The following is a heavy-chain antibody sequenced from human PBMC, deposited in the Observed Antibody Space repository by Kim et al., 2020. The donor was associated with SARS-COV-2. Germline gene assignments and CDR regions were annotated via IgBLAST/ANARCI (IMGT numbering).Heavy chain of an antibody. CDR2: TNVYNGNT. D-gene: IGHD2-2*01. V-gene: IGHV1-18*04. J-gene: IGHJ5*02. CDR1: GYTFSNSG. Sequence: ASVKVSCKASGYTFSNSGISWVRQAPGQGLEWMGWTNVYNGNTKYLQKFQGRLTMTTDTLTSTAYMELRSLTSDDTAVYYCLRDHKIDAKNRPTEWRWGIWGLPAGHRSGWLDPWGQGTLVTVSS. CDR3: LRDHKIDAKNRPTEWRWGIWGLPAGHRSGWLDP.